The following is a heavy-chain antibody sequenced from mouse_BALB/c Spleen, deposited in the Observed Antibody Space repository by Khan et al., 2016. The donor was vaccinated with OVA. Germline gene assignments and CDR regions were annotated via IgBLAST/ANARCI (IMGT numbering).Heavy chain of an antibody. D-gene: IGHD3-3*01. V-gene: IGHV1-77*01. J-gene: IGHJ3*01. CDR1: GYTFTDYN. Sequence: QVQLKESGAELARPGASVKLSCKASGYTFTDYNINWVKQRTGQGLEWIGEIYPGSNNTYYNEQFKGKATLTEDTSTSTAYMQLSRLTSEESAVYVLASVGGAWVHYWGQGTLVTVSA. CDR2: IYPGSNNT. CDR3: ASVGGAWVHY.